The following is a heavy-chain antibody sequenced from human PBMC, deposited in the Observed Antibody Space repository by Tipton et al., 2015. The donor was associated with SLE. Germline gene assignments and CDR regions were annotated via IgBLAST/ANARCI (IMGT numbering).Heavy chain of an antibody. CDR1: GDTIRSYY. J-gene: IGHJ1*01. CDR3: AGPYGDYGYFHH. CDR2: IFDSGTT. D-gene: IGHD4-17*01. V-gene: IGHV4-59*01. Sequence: GLVKPSETLYLTCTVSGDTIRSYYWSWIRRPPGKGLEWIGYIFDSGTTNYNPSFESRVSMSVDTSKNQISLRLSSVTAAGTAVYFCAGPYGDYGYFHHWGQGTLVTVSS.